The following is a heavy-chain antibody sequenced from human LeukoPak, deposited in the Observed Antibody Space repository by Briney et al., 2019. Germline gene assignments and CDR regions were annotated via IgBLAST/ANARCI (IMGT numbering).Heavy chain of an antibody. D-gene: IGHD4/OR15-4a*01. J-gene: IGHJ4*02. CDR1: GFTFSEYD. Sequence: GGSLRLSCAASGFTFSEYDMHWVRQPIGKGLEWVSATGTSGDIYYSGSVRGRFTLSRDNSKKTLYLQMNSLTAEDTAIYFYAKDDPYGASEFWGQGTLVAVSS. CDR2: TGTSGDI. V-gene: IGHV3-13*01. CDR3: AKDDPYGASEF.